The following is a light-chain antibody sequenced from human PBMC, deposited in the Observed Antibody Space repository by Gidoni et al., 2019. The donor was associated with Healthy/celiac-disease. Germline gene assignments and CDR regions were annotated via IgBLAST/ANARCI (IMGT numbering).Light chain of an antibody. V-gene: IGLV3-19*01. CDR2: GKN. Sequence: SSELTHDPPVSVALGQTVRITCQGDSLRSYHASWYQQKPGQAPVLVIYGKNNRPSGIPDRFSGSSSGNTASLTITGAQAEDEADYYCNSRDSSGNHLVFGGGTKLTVL. J-gene: IGLJ2*01. CDR1: SLRSYH. CDR3: NSRDSSGNHLV.